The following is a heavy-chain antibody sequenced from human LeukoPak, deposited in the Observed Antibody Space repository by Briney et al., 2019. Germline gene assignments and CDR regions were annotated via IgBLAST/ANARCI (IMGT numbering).Heavy chain of an antibody. J-gene: IGHJ4*02. CDR2: INHSGST. CDR1: GGSFSGYY. V-gene: IGHV4-34*01. CDR3: ARGEIKKPAGPRVFFDY. D-gene: IGHD2-2*01. Sequence: PSETLSLTCAVYGGSFSGYYWSWIRQPPGKGLEWIGEINHSGSTNYNPSLKSRVTISVDTSKNQFSLTLSSVTAADTAVYYCARGEIKKPAGPRVFFDYWGQGTLVTVSS.